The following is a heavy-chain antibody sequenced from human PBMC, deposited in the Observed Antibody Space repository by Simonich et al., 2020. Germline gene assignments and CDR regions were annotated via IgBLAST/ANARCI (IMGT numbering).Heavy chain of an antibody. V-gene: IGHV1-2*06. Sequence: QVQLVQSGAEVKKPGASVKVSCKASGYTFTGYYMHWVRQAPGQGLDWRGRINPNSGGTNYAQKFQGRVPMTRDTSSSTAYMDLSRLRSDDTAVYYGARWPSIPASYGSGSYFDYWGQGTLVTVSS. CDR3: ARWPSIPASYGSGSYFDY. CDR2: INPNSGGT. J-gene: IGHJ4*02. D-gene: IGHD3-10*01. CDR1: GYTFTGYY.